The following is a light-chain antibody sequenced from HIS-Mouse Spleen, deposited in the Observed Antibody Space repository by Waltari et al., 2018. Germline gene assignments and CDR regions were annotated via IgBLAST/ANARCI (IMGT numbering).Light chain of an antibody. J-gene: IGLJ1*01. Sequence: QSVLTQPPSVSGAPGQRVTISCTGSSSNIGAGYDVHWYQQLPGTAPKLLIYCNSNRPSGVPDRFSGSKSGTSASLAITGLQAEDEADYYCQSYDSSLSVVFGTGTKVTVL. CDR3: QSYDSSLSVV. V-gene: IGLV1-40*01. CDR2: CNS. CDR1: SSNIGAGYD.